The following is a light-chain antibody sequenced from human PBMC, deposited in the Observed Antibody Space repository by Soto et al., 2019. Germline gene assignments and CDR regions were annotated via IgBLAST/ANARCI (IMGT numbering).Light chain of an antibody. CDR3: QQSVT. J-gene: IGKJ1*01. CDR2: DGS. V-gene: IGKV1-5*01. Sequence: DIQMTQSPSTLSASVGDRVTITCRASQSISGWLAWYQQKPGKAPKLLIYDGSSLESGVPSRFSGGGSGTEFTLTISSLHPDDFATYYCQQSVTFGQGTKVEIK. CDR1: QSISGW.